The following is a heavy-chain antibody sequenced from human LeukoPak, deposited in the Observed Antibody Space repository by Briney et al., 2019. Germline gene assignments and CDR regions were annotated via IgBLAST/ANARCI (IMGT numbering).Heavy chain of an antibody. D-gene: IGHD6-6*01. J-gene: IGHJ3*02. CDR3: AKGSSRPPNAFDI. CDR2: IRQDGSEK. Sequence: PGGALRVSCVASGFTFSGHWMSWVRQAPGKGLEWVASIRQDGSEKHYVDSVEGRFTISRDNAKNSLHLQMNSLRAEDTAVYYCAKGSSRPPNAFDIWGQGTLVTVSS. CDR1: GFTFSGHW. V-gene: IGHV3-7*01.